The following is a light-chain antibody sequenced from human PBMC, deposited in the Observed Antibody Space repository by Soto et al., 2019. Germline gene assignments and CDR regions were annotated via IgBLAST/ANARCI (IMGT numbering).Light chain of an antibody. Sequence: QSALTQPASVSGSPGQSITISCTGTSSDVGGYNYVSWYQQQHPGKAPKLMIYDVSNRPSGVSNRFSGSKSGNTASLTISGLQAEDEADYYCSSYTSSSPLVFGGGTQLTVL. CDR3: SSYTSSSPLV. CDR1: SSDVGGYNY. V-gene: IGLV2-14*03. CDR2: DVS. J-gene: IGLJ2*01.